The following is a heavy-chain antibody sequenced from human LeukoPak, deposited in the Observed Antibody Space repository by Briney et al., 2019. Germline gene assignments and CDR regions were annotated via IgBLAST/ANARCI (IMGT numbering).Heavy chain of an antibody. J-gene: IGHJ6*03. CDR1: GFTFSSYG. Sequence: GGSLRLSCAASGFTFSSYGMSWVRQAPGKGLEWVSAISGSGGSAYYADSVKGRFTISRDNSKNTLFLQMNSLRAEDTAVYYCAKRRGLELLYYYYMDVWGKGTTVTVSS. CDR3: AKRRGLELLYYYYMDV. D-gene: IGHD1-7*01. CDR2: ISGSGGSA. V-gene: IGHV3-23*01.